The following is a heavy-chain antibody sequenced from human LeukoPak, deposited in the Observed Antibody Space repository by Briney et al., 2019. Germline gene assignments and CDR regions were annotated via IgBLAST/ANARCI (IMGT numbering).Heavy chain of an antibody. CDR3: ARAVRPRSWSGRYITGGYFVY. V-gene: IGHV1-8*01. J-gene: IGHJ4*02. CDR1: GYTFTSYD. D-gene: IGHD3-3*01. Sequence: ASVKVSCKASGYTFTSYDINWVRQATGQGLEWMGWMNPSSGNTGYAQKFQGRVTMTRNTSISTAYMELSSLRSEDTAVYYCARAVRPRSWSGRYITGGYFVYWGQGTLVTASS. CDR2: MNPSSGNT.